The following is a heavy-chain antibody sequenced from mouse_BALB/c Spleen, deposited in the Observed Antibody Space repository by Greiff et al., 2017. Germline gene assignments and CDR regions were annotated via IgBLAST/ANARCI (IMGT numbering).Heavy chain of an antibody. Sequence: VMLVESGPGLVAPSQSLSITCTVSGFSLTSYGVHWVRQPPGKGLEWLGVIWAGGSTNYNSALMSRLSISKDNSKSQVFLKMNSLQTDDTAMYYCARGPLYYGSRGFAMDYWGQGTSVTVSS. D-gene: IGHD1-1*01. CDR3: ARGPLYYGSRGFAMDY. CDR2: IWAGGST. J-gene: IGHJ4*01. CDR1: GFSLTSYG. V-gene: IGHV2-9*02.